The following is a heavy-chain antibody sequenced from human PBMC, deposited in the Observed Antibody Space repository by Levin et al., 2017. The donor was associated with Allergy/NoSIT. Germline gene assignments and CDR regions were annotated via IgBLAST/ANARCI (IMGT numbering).Heavy chain of an antibody. CDR1: GVDFSTYA. Sequence: KISCKTSGVDFSTYALTWVRQALGQGLEWMGGIIPMFDTTDYAPKFQGRVTLSADKSTSTVYMELSSLTSEDTAIYYCARGDCSTTTCRPYYFDFWGPGTLVTVSS. D-gene: IGHD2-2*01. V-gene: IGHV1-69*06. J-gene: IGHJ4*02. CDR2: IIPMFDTT. CDR3: ARGDCSTTTCRPYYFDF.